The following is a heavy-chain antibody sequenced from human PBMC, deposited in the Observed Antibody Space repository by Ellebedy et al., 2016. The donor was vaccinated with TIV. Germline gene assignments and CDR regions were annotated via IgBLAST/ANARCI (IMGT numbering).Heavy chain of an antibody. CDR2: ISSGGIT. V-gene: IGHV4-59*01. CDR1: GVSISRSY. CDR3: ARVPLLRYFDWLAGYMDV. D-gene: IGHD3-9*01. J-gene: IGHJ6*03. Sequence: SETLSLTCTVSGVSISRSYWSWIRQPPGKGLEWIGYISSGGITNYSPALKSRVTISVDTSKNQFSLNLSSVTAADTAVYSCARVPLLRYFDWLAGYMDVWGKGTTVTVSS.